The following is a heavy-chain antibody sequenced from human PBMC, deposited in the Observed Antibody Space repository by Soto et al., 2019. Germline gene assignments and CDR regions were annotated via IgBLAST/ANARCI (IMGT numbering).Heavy chain of an antibody. D-gene: IGHD3-9*01. Sequence: APVKVSCKASGYTFTSYGISWVRQAPGQGLEWMGWISAYNGNTNYAQKLQGRVTMTTDTSTSTAYMELRSPISDDTAVYYCARSPGLDILAGYDYWGQGTLVTSPQ. CDR1: GYTFTSYG. CDR3: ARSPGLDILAGYDY. J-gene: IGHJ4*02. CDR2: ISAYNGNT. V-gene: IGHV1-18*04.